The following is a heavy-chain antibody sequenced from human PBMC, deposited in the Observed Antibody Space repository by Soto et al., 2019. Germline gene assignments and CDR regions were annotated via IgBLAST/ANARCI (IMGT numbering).Heavy chain of an antibody. CDR3: AKNLALDYGLDV. Sequence: EVQLVESGGCLIQPGGSLRLSCAASGFTVSSNYMSWVRQTPGRGLEWVAVIYSGGNTYYADSVKGRFTISRDNSKNTLYLQMNRLRDEDTAVYYGAKNLALDYGLDVWGQGTTVIVSS. CDR2: IYSGGNT. J-gene: IGHJ6*02. V-gene: IGHV3-53*01. CDR1: GFTVSSNY.